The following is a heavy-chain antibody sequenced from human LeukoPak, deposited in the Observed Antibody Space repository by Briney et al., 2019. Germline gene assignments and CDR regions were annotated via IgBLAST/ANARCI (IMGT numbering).Heavy chain of an antibody. J-gene: IGHJ3*02. CDR1: GGSISSSSYY. Sequence: SETLSLTCTVSGGSISSSSYYWGWIRQPPGKGLEWIGSIYYSGSTYYNPSLNSRVTISVDTSKNQFSLKLSSVTAADTAVYYCASQAEMAFDIWGQGTMVTVSS. D-gene: IGHD1-14*01. CDR2: IYYSGST. CDR3: ASQAEMAFDI. V-gene: IGHV4-39*01.